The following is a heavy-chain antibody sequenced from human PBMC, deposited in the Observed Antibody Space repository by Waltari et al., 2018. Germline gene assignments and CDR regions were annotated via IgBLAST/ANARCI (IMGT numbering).Heavy chain of an antibody. CDR3: ARDRGDYDYLYYFDY. Sequence: QVQLQESGPGLVKPSETLSLTCTVSGGSISSYYWSWIRQPAGQGLEWIWRIYTSGSTNYNPSLKSRVTMSVDTSKNQFSLKLSSVTAADTAVYYCARDRGDYDYLYYFDYWGQGTLVTVSS. V-gene: IGHV4-4*07. J-gene: IGHJ4*02. D-gene: IGHD3-3*01. CDR1: GGSISSYY. CDR2: IYTSGST.